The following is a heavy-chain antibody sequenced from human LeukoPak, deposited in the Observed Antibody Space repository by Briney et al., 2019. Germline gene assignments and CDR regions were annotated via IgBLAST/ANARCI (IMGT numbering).Heavy chain of an antibody. CDR2: ITSDGKT. J-gene: IGHJ3*01. CDR3: AKDRIFGVVIFNPDAFDF. CDR1: GFTFSDYY. D-gene: IGHD3-3*02. Sequence: GGSLRLSCAASGFTFSDYYMSWIRQAPGKGLEWVSIITSDGKTYYADSVKGRFTISRDNSKNTLYLQMNSLRAEDTAVYYCAKDRIFGVVIFNPDAFDFWGQGTMATVSS. V-gene: IGHV3-53*01.